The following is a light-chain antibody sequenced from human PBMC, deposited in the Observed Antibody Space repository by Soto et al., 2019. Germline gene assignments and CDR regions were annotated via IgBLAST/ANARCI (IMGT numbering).Light chain of an antibody. CDR1: AEISNF. CDR3: QKYYTARLT. J-gene: IGKJ4*01. Sequence: DIQMTQSPSSLSASVGDRVTISCRASAEISNFLAWYQRKQGNAPTLLIYGATTVQSGGTSRFSGNGSGTEFTLTISSLQPEDVATYYCQKYYTARLTFGGGTKVDI. V-gene: IGKV1-27*01. CDR2: GAT.